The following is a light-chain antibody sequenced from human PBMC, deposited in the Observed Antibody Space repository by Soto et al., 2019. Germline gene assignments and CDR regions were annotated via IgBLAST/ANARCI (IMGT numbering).Light chain of an antibody. CDR1: QSLSSW. Sequence: DIQMTQSPSTRSASGGDRVTITCRASQSLSSWLTWFQQKPGKAPKLLIYQASSLQSGVLSRFSGSESGTEFNLTISSLQPDDFATCSCQHYSTYSSTFGHGTKVEIK. V-gene: IGKV1-5*03. CDR3: QHYSTYSST. CDR2: QAS. J-gene: IGKJ2*01.